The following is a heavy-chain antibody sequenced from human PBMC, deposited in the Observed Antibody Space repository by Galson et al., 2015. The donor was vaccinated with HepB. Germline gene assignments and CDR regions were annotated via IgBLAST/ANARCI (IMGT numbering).Heavy chain of an antibody. J-gene: IGHJ4*02. CDR2: ISSGSSTI. CDR3: ARYISSYDTPAEADY. V-gene: IGHV3-48*02. CDR1: GFTFSSYS. Sequence: SLRLSCAASGFTFSSYSMNWVRQAPGKGLEWVSYISSGSSTIYYADSVEGRFTVSRDNAKKSLYLQMNSLREEDTAVYYCARYISSYDTPAEADYWGQGTLVTVSS. D-gene: IGHD5-12*01.